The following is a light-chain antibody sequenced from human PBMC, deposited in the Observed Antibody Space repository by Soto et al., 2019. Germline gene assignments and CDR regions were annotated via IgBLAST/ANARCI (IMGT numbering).Light chain of an antibody. V-gene: IGLV1-44*01. Sequence: QSVLTQPPSASGTPGQRVTISCSGSSSNIGSKTVKWYLQLPGTAPKLLIYNNNQRPSGVPDRFSGSKSGTSASLAISGLQSEDGADYYCAAWDDSLNGPVFGGGTKLTVL. J-gene: IGLJ2*01. CDR3: AAWDDSLNGPV. CDR2: NNN. CDR1: SSNIGSKT.